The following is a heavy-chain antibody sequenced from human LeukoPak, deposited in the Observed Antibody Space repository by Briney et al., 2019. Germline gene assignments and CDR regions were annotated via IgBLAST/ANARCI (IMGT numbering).Heavy chain of an antibody. D-gene: IGHD7-27*01. V-gene: IGHV3-7*01. CDR2: IKQDGSEK. Sequence: GGSLRLPCAASGFIFSNYWMSWVRQAPGKGLEWVANIKQDGSEKYYVDSVKGRFTISRDNAKNSPYLQMNSLRAEDTAVYYCARALGSGDFDYWGQGTLVTVSS. CDR3: ARALGSGDFDY. J-gene: IGHJ4*02. CDR1: GFIFSNYW.